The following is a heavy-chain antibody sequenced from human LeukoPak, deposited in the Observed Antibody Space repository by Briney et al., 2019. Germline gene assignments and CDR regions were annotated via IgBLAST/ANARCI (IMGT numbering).Heavy chain of an antibody. CDR2: IDSDGGNA. Sequence: GESLKISCEASRFTFSTHWMHWVRQAPGKGLVWVSRIDSDGGNAYYADSVKGRFTISRDNAKNTLYLQMNSLRAEDTAVYYCARGGGVLTAIDFWGQGTLATVSS. CDR3: ARGGGVLTAIDF. D-gene: IGHD3-16*01. J-gene: IGHJ4*02. CDR1: RFTFSTHW. V-gene: IGHV3-74*01.